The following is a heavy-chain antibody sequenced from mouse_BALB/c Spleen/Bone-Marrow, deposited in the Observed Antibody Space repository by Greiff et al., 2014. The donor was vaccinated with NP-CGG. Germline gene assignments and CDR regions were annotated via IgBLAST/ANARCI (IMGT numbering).Heavy chain of an antibody. Sequence: ESGPELVKPGASVKMSCKASGYAFTSYVMHWVKQKLGQGLEWIGYINPYNDGTKYNEKFKGKATLTSDKSSSAAYMELSSLTSEDSAVYYCASHNWDYAMDYWGQGTSVTVSS. D-gene: IGHD4-1*02. CDR1: GYAFTSYV. CDR2: INPYNDGT. CDR3: ASHNWDYAMDY. V-gene: IGHV1-14*01. J-gene: IGHJ4*01.